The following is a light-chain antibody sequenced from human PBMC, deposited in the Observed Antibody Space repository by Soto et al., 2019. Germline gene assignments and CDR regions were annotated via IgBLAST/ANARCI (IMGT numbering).Light chain of an antibody. Sequence: DIVMTQSPDSLAVSLGERATNNCKSSQSVLYSSNNKNYLAWYQQKPGQTPNLLIYWASTRESGVPDRFSGSGSGTDFTLTISSLQAEDVAVYYCQQYYSTPHTFGQGTRLEIK. J-gene: IGKJ2*01. CDR2: WAS. CDR3: QQYYSTPHT. V-gene: IGKV4-1*01. CDR1: QSVLYSSNNKNY.